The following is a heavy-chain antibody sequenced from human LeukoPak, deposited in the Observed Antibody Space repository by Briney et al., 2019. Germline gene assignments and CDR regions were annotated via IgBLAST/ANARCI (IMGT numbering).Heavy chain of an antibody. J-gene: IGHJ4*02. V-gene: IGHV5-51*01. Sequence: GESLKISCKGSGYSFTSYWIGWVRQMPGKGLEWMGIIYPGDSDTRHSPSFQGQVTISADKSISTAYLQWSSLKASDTAMYYCASSSRIQLWLIDYWGQGTLVTVSS. CDR3: ASSSRIQLWLIDY. D-gene: IGHD5-18*01. CDR1: GYSFTSYW. CDR2: IYPGDSDT.